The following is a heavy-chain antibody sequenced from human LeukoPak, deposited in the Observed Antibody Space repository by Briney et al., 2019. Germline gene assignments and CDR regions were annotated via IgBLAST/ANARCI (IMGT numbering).Heavy chain of an antibody. V-gene: IGHV1-8*01. CDR2: MNTYIGNT. D-gene: IGHD6-6*01. CDR1: GYTFTRYD. CDR3: ARMSIIADRPSYYGFMDV. J-gene: IGHJ6*03. Sequence: ASVKVSCKASGYTFTRYDITWVRQATGQGLEWMGWMNTYIGNTGYAQKFQGRVTMTTNTSIRTAYMDLSSLRSEDTGLYHCARMSIIADRPSYYGFMDVWGKGTTVTVPS.